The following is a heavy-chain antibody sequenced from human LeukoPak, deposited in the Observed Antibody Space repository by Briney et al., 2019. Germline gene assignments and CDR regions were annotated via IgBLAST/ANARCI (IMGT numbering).Heavy chain of an antibody. J-gene: IGHJ4*02. Sequence: SETLSLTCAVYGGSFSGYYWSWIRQPPGKGLEWTGEINHSGSTNYNPSLKSRVTISVDTSKNQFSLKLSSVTAADTAVYYCARLHYDILTGYQLDYWGQGTLVTVSS. CDR3: ARLHYDILTGYQLDY. V-gene: IGHV4-34*01. D-gene: IGHD3-9*01. CDR2: INHSGST. CDR1: GGSFSGYY.